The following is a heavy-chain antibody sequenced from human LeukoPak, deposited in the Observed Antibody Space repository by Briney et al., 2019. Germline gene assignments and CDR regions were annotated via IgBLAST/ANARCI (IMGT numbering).Heavy chain of an antibody. CDR2: IYYSGST. V-gene: IGHV4-59*01. D-gene: IGHD5-18*01. J-gene: IGHJ4*02. CDR1: GGSISSYY. CDR3: ASVDTAMVPYFDF. Sequence: PSETLSLTCTVSGGSISSYYWSWIRQPPGKGLEWIGYIYYSGSTNYNSSLKSRATISVDTSKNQFSLKLSSVTAADTAVYYCASVDTAMVPYFDFWGQGTLVTVSS.